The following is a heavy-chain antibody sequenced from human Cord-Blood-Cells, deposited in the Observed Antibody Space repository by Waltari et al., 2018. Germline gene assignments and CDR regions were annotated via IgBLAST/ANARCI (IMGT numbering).Heavy chain of an antibody. CDR3: TRDGRGSGSYYNDY. V-gene: IGHV3-49*03. D-gene: IGHD3-10*01. CDR2: IRSKAYGGTT. Sequence: EVQLVESGGGLVQPGRSLRLSCTASGFTFGHYAMSWFRLAPGKGLEWVGFIRSKAYGGTTEYDASVKGRFTISRDDSKSIAYLQMNSLKTEDTAVYYCTRDGRGSGSYYNDYWGQGTLVTVSS. CDR1: GFTFGHYA. J-gene: IGHJ4*02.